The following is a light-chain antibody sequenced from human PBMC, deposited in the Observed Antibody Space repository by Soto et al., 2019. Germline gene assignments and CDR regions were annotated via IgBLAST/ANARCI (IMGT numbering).Light chain of an antibody. CDR1: QSVSSSY. J-gene: IGKJ2*01. V-gene: IGKV3-20*01. Sequence: EIVLTQSPGTLSLSPGERATLSCRASQSVSSSYLAWYQQKPGQAPRLLIYGASSRATGIPDWFSGSGSGTDFTLTISRLEPEDFAVYYCHQYGSSPLTFGQGTKLEIK. CDR2: GAS. CDR3: HQYGSSPLT.